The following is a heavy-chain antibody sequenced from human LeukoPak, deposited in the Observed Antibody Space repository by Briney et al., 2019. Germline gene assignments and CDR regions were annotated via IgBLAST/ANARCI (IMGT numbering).Heavy chain of an antibody. CDR3: AKDRTYCSGGSCYEGY. V-gene: IGHV3-30*02. Sequence: GGSLRLSCAASGFTFSSYGMHWVRQAPGKGLEWVAFIRYDGSNKYYADSVKGRFTISRDNSKNTLYLQTNSLRAEDTAVYYCAKDRTYCSGGSCYEGYWGQGTLVTVSS. CDR2: IRYDGSNK. CDR1: GFTFSSYG. J-gene: IGHJ4*02. D-gene: IGHD2-15*01.